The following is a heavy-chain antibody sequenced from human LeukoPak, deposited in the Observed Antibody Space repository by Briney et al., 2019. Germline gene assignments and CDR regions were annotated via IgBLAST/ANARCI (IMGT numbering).Heavy chain of an antibody. CDR1: GYTFTSYY. J-gene: IGHJ6*03. Sequence: ASVKVSCKASGYTFTSYYMHWVRQAPGQGLEGMGIINPSGGSTSYAQKFQGRVTMTRDMSTSTVYMELSSLRSEDTAVYYCARERGNREDRYYYYYMDVWGKGTTVTVSS. D-gene: IGHD1/OR15-1a*01. V-gene: IGHV1-46*01. CDR2: INPSGGST. CDR3: ARERGNREDRYYYYYMDV.